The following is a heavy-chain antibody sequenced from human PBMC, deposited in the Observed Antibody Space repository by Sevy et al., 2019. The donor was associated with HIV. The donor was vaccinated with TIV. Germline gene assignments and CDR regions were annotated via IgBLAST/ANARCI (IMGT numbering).Heavy chain of an antibody. V-gene: IGHV3-7*01. CDR1: GFTFSSYW. D-gene: IGHD6-19*01. CDR2: IKQDGSEK. J-gene: IGHJ4*02. CDR3: ARAPLRTWQWLGKGWYYFDY. Sequence: GGSLRLSCAASGFTFSSYWMSWARQAPGKGLEWVANIKQDGSEKYYVDSVKGRFTISRDNAKNSLYLQMNSLRAEDTAVYYCARAPLRTWQWLGKGWYYFDYWGQGTLVTVSS.